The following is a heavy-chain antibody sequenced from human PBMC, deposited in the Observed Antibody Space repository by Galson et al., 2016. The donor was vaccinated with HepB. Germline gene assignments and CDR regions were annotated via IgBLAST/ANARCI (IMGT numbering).Heavy chain of an antibody. D-gene: IGHD2-2*01. CDR3: ARDLSPSYADNWYDALDL. CDR1: GFPFSSYG. Sequence: SLRLSCAASGFPFSSYGMHWVRQAPGKGLEWVGFIWYDGSQTFYADSVKGRFTISRDNAKNSLYLQMHSLRPEDTAVYYCARDLSPSYADNWYDALDLWGQGTLVTVSS. J-gene: IGHJ3*01. CDR2: IWYDGSQT. V-gene: IGHV3-33*01.